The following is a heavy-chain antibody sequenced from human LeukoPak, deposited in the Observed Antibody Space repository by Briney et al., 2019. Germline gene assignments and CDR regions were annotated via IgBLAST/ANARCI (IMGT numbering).Heavy chain of an antibody. D-gene: IGHD6-13*01. CDR1: GYSFTTYW. J-gene: IGHJ4*02. Sequence: GESLKISCKGSGYSFTTYWIGWVRQMPGKGLEWMGFIYLGDSDTRYSPSFQGQVTISADRSISTAYLQWSSLKASDTAMYYCAKCIAASNVVFDYWGQGTLVTVSS. CDR3: AKCIAASNVVFDY. V-gene: IGHV5-51*01. CDR2: IYLGDSDT.